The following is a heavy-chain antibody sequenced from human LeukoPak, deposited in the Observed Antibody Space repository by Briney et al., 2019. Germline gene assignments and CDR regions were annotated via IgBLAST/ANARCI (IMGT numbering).Heavy chain of an antibody. V-gene: IGHV3-7*01. CDR3: ARDMCYDFWSGYYTGLRFDP. CDR2: IKQDGSEK. CDR1: GFTFSSYW. D-gene: IGHD3-3*01. Sequence: PGGSLRLSCAASGFTFSSYWMSWVRQAPGKGLEWVANIKQDGSEKYYVDSVKGRFTISRDNAKNSLYLQMNSLGAEDTAVYYCARDMCYDFWSGYYTGLRFDPWGQGTLVTVSS. J-gene: IGHJ5*02.